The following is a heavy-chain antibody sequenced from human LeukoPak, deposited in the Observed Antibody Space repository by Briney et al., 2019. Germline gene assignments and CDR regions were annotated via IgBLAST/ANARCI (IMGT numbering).Heavy chain of an antibody. Sequence: GGSLRLSCAVSGFPFSDFAMSWVRQAPGKGLEWVSTISGGGDNTYFADSVKGRFTISRDNSKNTLFLQMVSLRAEDTAVYYCAKFEGALLGNYYMDVWGKGTTVTVSS. J-gene: IGHJ6*03. V-gene: IGHV3-23*01. CDR3: AKFEGALLGNYYMDV. CDR2: ISGGGDNT. CDR1: GFPFSDFA.